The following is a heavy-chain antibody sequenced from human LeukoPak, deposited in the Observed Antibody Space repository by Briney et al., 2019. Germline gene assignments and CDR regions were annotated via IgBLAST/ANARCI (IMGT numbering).Heavy chain of an antibody. CDR2: ISYDGSNK. J-gene: IGHJ4*02. CDR3: ASYLYDFWSGYNKDY. Sequence: AGGSLRLSCAASGFTFSSYAMPWVRQAPGKGLEWVAVISYDGSNKYYADSVKGRFTISRDNSKNTLYLQMNSLRAEDTAVYYCASYLYDFWSGYNKDYWGQGTLVTVSS. V-gene: IGHV3-30-3*01. D-gene: IGHD3-3*01. CDR1: GFTFSSYA.